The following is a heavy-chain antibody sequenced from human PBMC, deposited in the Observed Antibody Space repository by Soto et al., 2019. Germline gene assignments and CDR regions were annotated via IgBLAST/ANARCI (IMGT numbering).Heavy chain of an antibody. CDR1: GYTFTSYD. CDR3: ARGGLDIRLHQRRPFDP. CDR2: MNPNSGNT. Sequence: QVQLVQSGAEVKKPGASVKVSCKASGYTFTSYDINWVRQATGQGLEWMGWMNPNSGNTGYAQKFQGRVTMTRNTSISTAYMELSSLRSEDTAVYYCARGGLDIRLHQRRPFDPWGQGTLVTVSS. D-gene: IGHD4-4*01. J-gene: IGHJ5*02. V-gene: IGHV1-8*01.